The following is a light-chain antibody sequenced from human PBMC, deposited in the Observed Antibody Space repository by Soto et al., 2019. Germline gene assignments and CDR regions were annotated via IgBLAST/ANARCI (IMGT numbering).Light chain of an antibody. V-gene: IGKV3-15*01. Sequence: EIVMTQSPATLSXXXXXXXXXXXXASQSVSSDLAWYHQKPGQAXRLLIYGASTRATGIPARFSGSGSGTEXTLTINSLQSEDFAVYYCQQYNNWPRTFGQGTKVDIK. CDR1: QSVSSD. CDR3: QQYNNWPRT. J-gene: IGKJ1*01. CDR2: GAS.